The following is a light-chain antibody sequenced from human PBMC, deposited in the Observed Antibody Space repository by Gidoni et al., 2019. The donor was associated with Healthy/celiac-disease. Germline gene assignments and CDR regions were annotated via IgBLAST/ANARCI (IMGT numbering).Light chain of an antibody. Sequence: SSELTQDPAVSVALGQTVRITCQGDSLRSYYSSWYQQKPGKAPVLVIYGKNNRPSGIPDRFSGSSSGNTASSTITGAQAEDEADYYCNSRDSSGNHVVFGGGTKLTVL. V-gene: IGLV3-19*01. CDR3: NSRDSSGNHVV. CDR2: GKN. CDR1: SLRSYY. J-gene: IGLJ2*01.